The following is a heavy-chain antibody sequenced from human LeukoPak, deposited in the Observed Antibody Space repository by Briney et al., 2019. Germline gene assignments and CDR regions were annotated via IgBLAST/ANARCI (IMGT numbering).Heavy chain of an antibody. CDR2: INPNSGGT. J-gene: IGHJ4*02. V-gene: IGHV1-2*02. Sequence: GASVKVSCKASGYTFTGYYMHWVRQAPRQGLEWMGWINPNSGGTNYAQKFQGRVTMTRDTSISTAYMELSRPRSDDTAVYYCARSIFYDSSGYWGQGILVTVSS. CDR1: GYTFTGYY. CDR3: ARSIFYDSSGY. D-gene: IGHD3-22*01.